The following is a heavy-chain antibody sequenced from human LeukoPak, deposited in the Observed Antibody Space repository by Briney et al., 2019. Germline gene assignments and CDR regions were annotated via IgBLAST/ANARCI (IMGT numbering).Heavy chain of an antibody. CDR1: GFTFSSYA. CDR2: ISGSGGST. D-gene: IGHD6-13*01. V-gene: IGHV3-23*01. Sequence: GGSLRLSCAASGFTFSSYAMSWVRQAPGKGLEWVSAISGSGGSTYYADSVKGRFTISRDNSKNTLYLQMNSLRAEDTAVYYCAKGGHSIAAAGYYYCGMDVWGQGTTVTVSS. J-gene: IGHJ6*02. CDR3: AKGGHSIAAAGYYYCGMDV.